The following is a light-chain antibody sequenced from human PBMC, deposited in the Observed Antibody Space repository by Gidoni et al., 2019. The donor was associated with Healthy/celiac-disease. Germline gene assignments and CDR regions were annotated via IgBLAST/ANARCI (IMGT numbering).Light chain of an antibody. Sequence: QSALTQPASVSGSPGQSITSSCTGTSSDGGGYNYVSWYQQHPGKAPQLMIYEVSNRPSGVSNRFSGSNSGNTASLPISGLQAEDEADYYCSSYTSSSTLYVFGTGTKVTVL. J-gene: IGLJ1*01. V-gene: IGLV2-14*01. CDR1: SSDGGGYNY. CDR2: EVS. CDR3: SSYTSSSTLYV.